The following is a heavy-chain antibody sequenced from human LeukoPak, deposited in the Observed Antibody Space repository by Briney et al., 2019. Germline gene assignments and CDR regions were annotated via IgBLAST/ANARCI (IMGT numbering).Heavy chain of an antibody. CDR3: ARMDCYDSSGYPPVDI. CDR2: ISSSGSTI. D-gene: IGHD3-22*01. J-gene: IGHJ3*02. CDR1: GFTFSDYY. Sequence: GGSLRLSCAASGFTFSDYYMSWIRQAPGKGLEWVSYISSSGSTIYYADSVRGRFTISRDNAKNSLYLQMNSLRAEDTAVYYCARMDCYDSSGYPPVDIWGQGTMVTVSS. V-gene: IGHV3-11*04.